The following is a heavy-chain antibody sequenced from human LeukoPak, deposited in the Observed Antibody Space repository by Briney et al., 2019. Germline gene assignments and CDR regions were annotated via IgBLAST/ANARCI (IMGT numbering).Heavy chain of an antibody. J-gene: IGHJ4*02. CDR1: GLSFSNAW. CDR3: TTAPSYYNFNSFDY. D-gene: IGHD1-1*01. V-gene: IGHV3-15*01. Sequence: MAGGSLRRSCSASGLSFSNAWVSWVRQTPGKGLEWIGRIKSKSDGDSVDYAAPVKGRITISRDDWKNTLFLEMTTLKTEDTGVYFCTTAPSYYNFNSFDYWGQRTVVTVSS. CDR2: IKSKSDGDSV.